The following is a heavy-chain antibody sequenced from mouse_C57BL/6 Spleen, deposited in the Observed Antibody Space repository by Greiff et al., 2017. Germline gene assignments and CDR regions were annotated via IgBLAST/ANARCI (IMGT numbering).Heavy chain of an antibody. V-gene: IGHV2-2*02. CDR1: GFSLTSYG. CDR2: IWRGGST. CDR3: ARNSGPYYYAMDY. Sequence: VKLKESGPGLVQPSQSLSITCTVSGFSLTSYGVHWVRQSPGKGLEWLGVIWRGGSTDYNAAIISRLSISKNNSKSQVFFKMNSLQANDTAIYYCARNSGPYYYAMDYWGQGTSVTVSS. J-gene: IGHJ4*01. D-gene: IGHD4-1*01.